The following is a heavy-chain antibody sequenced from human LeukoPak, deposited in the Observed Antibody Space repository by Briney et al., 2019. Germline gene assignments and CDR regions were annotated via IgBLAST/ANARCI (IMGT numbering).Heavy chain of an antibody. V-gene: IGHV3-21*01. D-gene: IGHD4-17*01. Sequence: GGSLRLSHAVSGFTFSIYNMHWVRQAPGKGLEWVSSITRGSRIYYADSMKGRFTISRDIAKNSLYLQMNSLRVEATAVYYCARGLGYGESYWGQGTLVTISS. CDR1: GFTFSIYN. CDR2: ITRGSRI. J-gene: IGHJ4*02. CDR3: ARGLGYGESY.